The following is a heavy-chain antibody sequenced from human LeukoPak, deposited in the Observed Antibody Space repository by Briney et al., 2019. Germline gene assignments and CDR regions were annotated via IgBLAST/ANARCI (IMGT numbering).Heavy chain of an antibody. J-gene: IGHJ4*02. Sequence: PSETLSLTCAVYGGSFSGYYWSWIRQPPGKGLEWIGEINHSGSTNYNPSLKSRVTISVDTSKNQFSLKLSSVTAADTAVYYCAAVLYCSSTSCSDYWGQGTLVTVSS. D-gene: IGHD2-2*01. CDR1: GGSFSGYY. V-gene: IGHV4-34*01. CDR3: AAVLYCSSTSCSDY. CDR2: INHSGST.